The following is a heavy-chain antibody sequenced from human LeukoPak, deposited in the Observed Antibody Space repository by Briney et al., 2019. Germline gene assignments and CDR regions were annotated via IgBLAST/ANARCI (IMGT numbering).Heavy chain of an antibody. D-gene: IGHD2-2*03. CDR1: GYTFTSYA. Sequence: ASVKVSCKASGYTFTSYAMHWVRQAPGQRLEWMGWINAGNGNTKYSQKFQGRVTITRDTSASTAYMELSSLRSEDTAVYYCARDLAGYCGSTSCYDLYYYYGMDVWGQGTTVTVSS. CDR2: INAGNGNT. V-gene: IGHV1-3*01. CDR3: ARDLAGYCGSTSCYDLYYYYGMDV. J-gene: IGHJ6*02.